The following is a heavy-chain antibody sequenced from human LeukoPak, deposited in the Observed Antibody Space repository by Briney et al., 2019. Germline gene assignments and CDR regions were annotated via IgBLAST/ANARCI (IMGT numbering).Heavy chain of an antibody. J-gene: IGHJ3*02. V-gene: IGHV3-7*01. Sequence: GGSLRLSCAASGFTFSSYWMSWVRQAPGKGLEWVANIKQDGSEKYYVDSVKGRFTISRDNAKNSLYLQMNSLRAEDTAVYYCARDPQWLVLSAFDIWGQGTMVTVSS. CDR1: GFTFSSYW. D-gene: IGHD6-19*01. CDR2: IKQDGSEK. CDR3: ARDPQWLVLSAFDI.